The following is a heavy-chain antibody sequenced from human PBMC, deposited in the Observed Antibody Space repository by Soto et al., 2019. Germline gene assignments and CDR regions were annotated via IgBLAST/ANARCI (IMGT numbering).Heavy chain of an antibody. CDR1: GGSIISGGYS. Sequence: TSETLSHTCAVSGGSIISGGYSWSWIRQPPGKGLEWIGYIYHSGSTYYNPSLKSRVTISVDRSKNQFSLKLSSVTAADTAVYYCARVPDRWGQGTLVTVS. V-gene: IGHV4-30-2*01. CDR2: IYHSGST. D-gene: IGHD2-2*01. CDR3: ARVPDR. J-gene: IGHJ5*02.